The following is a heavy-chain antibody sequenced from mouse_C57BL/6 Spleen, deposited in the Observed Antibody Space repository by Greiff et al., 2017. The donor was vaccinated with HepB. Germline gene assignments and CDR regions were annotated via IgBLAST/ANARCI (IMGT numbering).Heavy chain of an antibody. J-gene: IGHJ2*01. CDR3: ARRGGNPYFDY. Sequence: EVKLMESGPGLVKPSQSLSLTCSVTGYSITSGYYWNWIRQFPGNKLEWMGYICYDGSNNYNPSLKNRISITRDTSKNQFFLKLNSVTTEDTATYYCARRGGNPYFDYWGQGTTLTVSS. CDR1: GYSITSGYY. CDR2: ICYDGSN. V-gene: IGHV3-6*01. D-gene: IGHD2-1*01.